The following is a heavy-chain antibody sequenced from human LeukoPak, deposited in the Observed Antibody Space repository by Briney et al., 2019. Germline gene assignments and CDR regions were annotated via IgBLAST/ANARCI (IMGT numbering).Heavy chain of an antibody. V-gene: IGHV3-48*03. J-gene: IGHJ4*02. CDR3: ARSAEEEDFWSGYWIDY. D-gene: IGHD3-3*01. CDR1: GFTFSSYE. Sequence: PGGSLRLSCAASGFTFSSYEMNWVRQAPGKGLEWVSYISSSGSTIYYADSVKGRFTISRDNAKNSLYLQMNSLRAEDTAVYYRARSAEEEDFWSGYWIDYWGQGTLVTVSS. CDR2: ISSSGSTI.